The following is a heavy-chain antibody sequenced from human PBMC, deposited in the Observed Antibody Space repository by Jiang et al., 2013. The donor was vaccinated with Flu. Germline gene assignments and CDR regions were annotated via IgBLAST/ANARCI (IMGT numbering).Heavy chain of an antibody. D-gene: IGHD2-15*01. CDR3: AILGYCIGGSCDSVYY. Sequence: PGGSLRLSCAASGFTFSNAWMTWVRQAPGKGLEWVGRINSNTDGGTTDYAAPVKGRFTISREDSKNTLYLQMNNLKTEDTGVYYCAILGYCIGGSCDSVYYWGQGTLVTVSS. CDR2: INSNTDGGTT. J-gene: IGHJ4*02. CDR1: GFTFSNAW. V-gene: IGHV3-15*01.